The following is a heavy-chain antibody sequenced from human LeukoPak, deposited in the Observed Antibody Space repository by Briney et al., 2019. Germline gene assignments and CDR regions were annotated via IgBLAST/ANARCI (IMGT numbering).Heavy chain of an antibody. D-gene: IGHD3-9*01. CDR2: IKQDGSEK. V-gene: IGHV3-7*01. Sequence: GGSLRLSCAASGFTFSSYWMSWVRQAPGKGLEWVANIKQDGSEKYYVDSVKGRFTISRDNAKNSLYLQMNSLRAEDTAVYYCARLLTLYYYYYMDVWGKGTTVTVSS. CDR3: ARLLTLYYYYYMDV. J-gene: IGHJ6*03. CDR1: GFTFSSYW.